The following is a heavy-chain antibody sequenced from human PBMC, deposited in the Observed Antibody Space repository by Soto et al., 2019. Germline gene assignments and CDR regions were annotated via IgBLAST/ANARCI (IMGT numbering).Heavy chain of an antibody. V-gene: IGHV4-31*03. CDR3: ARTQIYYDSSASPFDP. J-gene: IGHJ5*02. CDR2: IYYSGNT. CDR1: GGSISSGGYY. Sequence: TSETLSLTCTISGGSISSGGYYWSWIRQHPGKGLDWIGYIYYSGNTYYNPSLKSRITISVDTSKNQFPQQLSSVTAADTALYYCARTQIYYDSSASPFDPWGQGTLVTVSS. D-gene: IGHD3-22*01.